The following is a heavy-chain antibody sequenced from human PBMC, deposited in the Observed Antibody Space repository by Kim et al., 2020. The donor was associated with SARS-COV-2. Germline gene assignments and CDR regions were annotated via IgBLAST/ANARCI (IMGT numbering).Heavy chain of an antibody. D-gene: IGHD2-15*01. J-gene: IGHJ1*01. V-gene: IGHV3-74*01. CDR1: GFSFSTSY. Sequence: GGSLRLSCAASGFSFSTSYMHWLRQGPGKGLMWVSRISSDGSRTDYADSVKGRFTISRDNTKNTVYLQMNSLRAEDTAVYHCAKFIVEASWSQGILVTVS. CDR3: AKFIVEAS. CDR2: ISSDGSRT.